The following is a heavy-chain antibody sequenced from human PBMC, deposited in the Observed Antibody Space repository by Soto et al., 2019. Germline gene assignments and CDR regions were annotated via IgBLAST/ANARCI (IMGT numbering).Heavy chain of an antibody. CDR3: ARDSKWLIINGNWFDF. D-gene: IGHD5-12*01. J-gene: IGHJ5*01. Sequence: TSVKVSCKFFGYCFINYGRTWVRQAPGQGLEWMGWISGSNGATNYAQRFQGRVTLTTDTSTNTAYLELRSLRLDDTAVYYCARDSKWLIINGNWFDFWGQGIRVTVYS. CDR1: GYCFINYG. CDR2: ISGSNGAT. V-gene: IGHV1-18*04.